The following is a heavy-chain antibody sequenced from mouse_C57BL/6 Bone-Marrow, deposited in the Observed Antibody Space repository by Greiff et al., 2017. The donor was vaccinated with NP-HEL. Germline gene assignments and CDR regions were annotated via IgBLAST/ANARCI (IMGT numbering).Heavy chain of an antibody. Sequence: EVKLMESGGGLVKPGGSLKLSCAASGFTFSSYAMSWVRQTPEKRLEWVATISDGGSYTYYPDNVKGRFTISRDNAKNNLYLQMSHLKSEDTAMYYCAREGPVVAPYAMDYWGQGTSVTVSS. CDR1: GFTFSSYA. CDR2: ISDGGSYT. V-gene: IGHV5-4*01. CDR3: AREGPVVAPYAMDY. J-gene: IGHJ4*01. D-gene: IGHD1-1*01.